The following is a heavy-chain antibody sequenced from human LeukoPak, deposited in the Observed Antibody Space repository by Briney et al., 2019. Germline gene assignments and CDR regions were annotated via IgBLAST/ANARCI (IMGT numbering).Heavy chain of an antibody. CDR2: IIPIFGIA. CDR3: ARGESEGGWYVGSHFDY. Sequence: SVKVSCKASGGTFSSYAISWVRQAPGQGLEWMGRIIPIFGIANYAQKFQGRVTITADKSTSTAYMELSSLRSEDTAVYYCARGESEGGWYVGSHFDYWGPGTLVTVSS. V-gene: IGHV1-69*04. D-gene: IGHD6-19*01. CDR1: GGTFSSYA. J-gene: IGHJ4*02.